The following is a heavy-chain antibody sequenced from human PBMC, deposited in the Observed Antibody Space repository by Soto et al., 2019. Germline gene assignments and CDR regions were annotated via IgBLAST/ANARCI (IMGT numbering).Heavy chain of an antibody. D-gene: IGHD1-26*01. V-gene: IGHV3-30-3*01. CDR1: GFTFSSYA. Sequence: QVQLVESGGGVVQPGRSLRLSCAASGFTFSSYAMHWVRQAPGKGLEWVAIVSYGGSDKYYADSVKGRFTISRDNSMNTLSLQMNSLRAEDTAVYYCARDGAPMKWEPYCFDYWGQGTLVTVSS. CDR3: ARDGAPMKWEPYCFDY. J-gene: IGHJ4*02. CDR2: VSYGGSDK.